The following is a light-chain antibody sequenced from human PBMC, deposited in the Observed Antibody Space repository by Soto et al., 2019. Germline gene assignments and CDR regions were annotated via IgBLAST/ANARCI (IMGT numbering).Light chain of an antibody. Sequence: QSVLTQPPSVSGTLGQGVTISCSGSTSNIGENTVGWFQQLPGTAPKVLIYVNDKRPSGVPDRFSGSKSGTSAYLAISGLQSEDEADHYCAAWDGSLSGHVFGAGTKVTVL. V-gene: IGLV1-44*01. CDR3: AAWDGSLSGHV. CDR1: TSNIGENT. J-gene: IGLJ1*01. CDR2: VND.